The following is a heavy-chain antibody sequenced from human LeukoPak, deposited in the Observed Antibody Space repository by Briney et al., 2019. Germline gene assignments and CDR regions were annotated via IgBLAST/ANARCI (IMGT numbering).Heavy chain of an antibody. D-gene: IGHD2-2*01. CDR2: IKQDGSEK. CDR3: ARGRYCSSTSCSAHFDY. Sequence: GGSLRLSCAASGLTFSSCWMSWVRQAPGKGLEWVANIKQDGSEKYHVDSVKGRFTISRDNAKNSLYLQMNSLRAEDTAVYYCARGRYCSSTSCSAHFDYWGQGTLVTVSS. J-gene: IGHJ4*02. V-gene: IGHV3-7*01. CDR1: GLTFSSCW.